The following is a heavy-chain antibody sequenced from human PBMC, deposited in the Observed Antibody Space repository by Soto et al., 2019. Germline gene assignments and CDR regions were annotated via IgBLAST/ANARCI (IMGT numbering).Heavy chain of an antibody. V-gene: IGHV1-69*01. D-gene: IGHD3-16*01. CDR2: IIPISGTA. CDR3: ARSGWANGGVIN. CDR1: GVTFSSYA. Sequence: QVQLVQSGAEVKKPGSSGKVSCKASGVTFSSYAISWVRQAPGQVLEWMGGIIPISGTANYAQKFQGRVTITADESTSTAYMELSSLRSEDTAVYYCARSGWANGGVINWGQGTLVTVSS. J-gene: IGHJ4*02.